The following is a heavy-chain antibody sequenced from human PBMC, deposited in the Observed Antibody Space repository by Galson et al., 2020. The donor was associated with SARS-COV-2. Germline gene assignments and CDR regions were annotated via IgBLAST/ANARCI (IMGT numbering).Heavy chain of an antibody. CDR1: GGTISSSSYY. Sequence: SETLSLTCTASGGTISSSSYYWGWLRQPPGKGLEWIGSIYYSGSTYYNPSLKSRVTISVDTSKTQFSLKLSSVTAADTAVYYCARGPQSSCYSSCYYYYGMDVWGQGTTVTVSS. V-gene: IGHV4-39*07. J-gene: IGHJ6*02. D-gene: IGHD2-15*01. CDR3: ARGPQSSCYSSCYYYYGMDV. CDR2: IYYSGST.